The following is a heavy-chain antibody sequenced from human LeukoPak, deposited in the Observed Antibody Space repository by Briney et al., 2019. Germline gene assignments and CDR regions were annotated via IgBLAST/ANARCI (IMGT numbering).Heavy chain of an antibody. CDR1: GGSISSYY. CDR3: ARAVQTIFGVVTGFDP. D-gene: IGHD3-3*01. CDR2: IYYSGST. Sequence: SETLSFTCTVSGGSISSYYWSWIRQPPGKGLEWIGYIYYSGSTNYNPSLKSRVTISVDTSKDQFSLKLSSVIAADTAVYYCARAVQTIFGVVTGFDPWGQGTLVTVSS. J-gene: IGHJ5*02. V-gene: IGHV4-59*01.